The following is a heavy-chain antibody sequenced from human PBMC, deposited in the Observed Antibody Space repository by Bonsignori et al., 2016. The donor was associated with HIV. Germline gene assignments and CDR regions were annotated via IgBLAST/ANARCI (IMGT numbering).Heavy chain of an antibody. D-gene: IGHD3-22*01. CDR3: AKHFYGSGGYFHAF. CDR2: ISTSGGHT. Sequence: EVQLEESGGGLVQPGGTLRLSCAGSGFTFSRCGMSWVRQAPGKGLEWVSTISTSGGHTYYADSVKGRFTISRDNSRNMLSLQMKSLRAEDTAVYYCAKHFYGSGGYFHAF. CDR1: GFTFSRCG. V-gene: IGHV3-23*04. J-gene: IGHJ3*01.